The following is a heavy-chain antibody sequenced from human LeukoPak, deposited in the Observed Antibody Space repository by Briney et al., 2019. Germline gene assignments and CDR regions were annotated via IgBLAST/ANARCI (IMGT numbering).Heavy chain of an antibody. V-gene: IGHV4-34*01. CDR1: GGSFSGYY. D-gene: IGHD3-22*01. CDR3: ARGGRTYYYDSSGYYYCAFDI. CDR2: INHSGST. Sequence: PSETLSLTCAVYGGSFSGYYWSWIRQPPGKGLEWIGEINHSGSTNYNPSLKSRVTISVDTSKNQFSLKLSSVTAADTAVYYCARGGRTYYYDSSGYYYCAFDIWGQGTMVTVSS. J-gene: IGHJ3*02.